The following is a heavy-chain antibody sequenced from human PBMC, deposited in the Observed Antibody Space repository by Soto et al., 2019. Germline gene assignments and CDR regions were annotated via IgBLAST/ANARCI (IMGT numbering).Heavy chain of an antibody. J-gene: IGHJ5*02. CDR1: GYTFTIYG. D-gene: IGHD3-10*01. CDR3: ARGGDSNDWFNP. Sequence: ASVKVSCKASGYTFTIYGISWVRQAPGQGLEWMGWISTNNGNTNYAQKLQGRVTMTTDTSTGTAYMELRSLRSDDTAVYYCARGGDSNDWFNPWGQGTLVTVSS. V-gene: IGHV1-18*01. CDR2: ISTNNGNT.